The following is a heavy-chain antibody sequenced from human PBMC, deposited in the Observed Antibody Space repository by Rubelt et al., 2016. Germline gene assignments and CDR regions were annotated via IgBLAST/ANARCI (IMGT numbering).Heavy chain of an antibody. J-gene: IGHJ5*02. D-gene: IGHD2-8*01. V-gene: IGHV3-48*01. CDR2: ISSSSSTI. Sequence: VRQAPGKGLEWVSYISSSSSTIYYADSVKGRFTISRDTAKNSLYLQMNSLRAEDTAVYYCARDSGVIPGNWFEPWGQGTLVTVSS. CDR3: ARDSGVIPGNWFEP.